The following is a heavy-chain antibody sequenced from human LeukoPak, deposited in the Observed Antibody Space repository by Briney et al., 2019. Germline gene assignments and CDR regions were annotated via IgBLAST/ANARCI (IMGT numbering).Heavy chain of an antibody. CDR3: AKDHSGSGRAFES. Sequence: GGSPRLSCEAPGFTFSTCGIHWVRQAPGKGLEWVALMSSDGTNKYYADSVKGRFTISRDSSKDTLYLQMSSLRPEDTALYYCAKDHSGSGRAFESWGQGTLVSVSS. J-gene: IGHJ4*02. CDR1: GFTFSTCG. V-gene: IGHV3-30*04. D-gene: IGHD2-15*01. CDR2: MSSDGTNK.